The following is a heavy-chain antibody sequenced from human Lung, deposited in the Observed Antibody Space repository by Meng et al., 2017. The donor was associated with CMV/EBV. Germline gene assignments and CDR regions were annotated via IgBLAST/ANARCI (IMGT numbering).Heavy chain of an antibody. CDR1: GFIFSSYS. D-gene: IGHD4-17*01. Sequence: SCAASGFIFSSYSMNWVRQAPGKGLEWVSSISISSGYKNYADSVKGRFTISRDNAKNSLYLQMNSLRAEDTAVYYCARVPYGDYPYWGQGTLVTCAS. V-gene: IGHV3-21*01. CDR2: ISISSGYK. CDR3: ARVPYGDYPY. J-gene: IGHJ4*02.